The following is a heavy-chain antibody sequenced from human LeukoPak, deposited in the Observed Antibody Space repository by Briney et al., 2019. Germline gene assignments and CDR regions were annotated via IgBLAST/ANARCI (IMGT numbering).Heavy chain of an antibody. CDR1: GNYW. D-gene: IGHD2/OR15-2a*01. CDR2: INSDGSWT. V-gene: IGHV3-74*01. J-gene: IGHJ4*02. Sequence: GGSLRLTCVASGNYWMHWVRQAPGKGLVWVSHINSDGSWTSYADSVKGRFTISKDNAKNTVYLQMNSLRAEDTAVYYCVSFYETYWGRGTLVTVSS. CDR3: VSFYETY.